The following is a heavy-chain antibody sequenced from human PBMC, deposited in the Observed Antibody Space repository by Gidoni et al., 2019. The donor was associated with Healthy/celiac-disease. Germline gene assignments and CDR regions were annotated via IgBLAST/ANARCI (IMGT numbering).Heavy chain of an antibody. CDR1: GFTFSSYG. V-gene: IGHV3-33*01. CDR3: ARDALEVTMVRENTWFDP. J-gene: IGHJ5*02. Sequence: QVQLVESGGGVVQPGRSLRLSCAASGFTFSSYGMHWVRQAPGKGLEWVAVIWYDGSNKYYADSVKGRFTISRDNSKNTLYLQMNSLRAEDTAVYYCARDALEVTMVRENTWFDPWGQGTLVTVSS. CDR2: IWYDGSNK. D-gene: IGHD3-10*01.